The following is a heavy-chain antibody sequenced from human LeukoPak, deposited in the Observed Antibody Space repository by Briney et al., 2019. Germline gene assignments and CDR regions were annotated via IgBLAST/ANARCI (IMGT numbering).Heavy chain of an antibody. V-gene: IGHV4-59*08. D-gene: IGHD6-13*01. J-gene: IGHJ4*02. CDR2: IYYSGST. CDR3: ARFPIYSSSWFGDY. Sequence: SETLSLTCTVSGGSISSYYWSWIRQPPGKGLEWIGYIYYSGSTNYNPSLKSRVTISVDTSKNQFSLKLSSVTAADTAVYYCARFPIYSSSWFGDYWGQGTLVTVSS. CDR1: GGSISSYY.